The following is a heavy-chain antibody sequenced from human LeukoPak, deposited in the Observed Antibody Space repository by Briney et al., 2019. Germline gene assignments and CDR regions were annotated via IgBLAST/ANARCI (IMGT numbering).Heavy chain of an antibody. D-gene: IGHD4-23*01. Sequence: GGSLRLSCTAFGFSFSSYGMVWVRQAPGKGLEYVSGISSNGGTTYYGNSVKGRFTISRDNSKDTLHLHMGSLRTEDMAVYYSARAIRWASDYWGQGTLLTVAS. J-gene: IGHJ4*02. CDR3: ARAIRWASDY. CDR2: ISSNGGTT. CDR1: GFSFSSYG. V-gene: IGHV3-64*01.